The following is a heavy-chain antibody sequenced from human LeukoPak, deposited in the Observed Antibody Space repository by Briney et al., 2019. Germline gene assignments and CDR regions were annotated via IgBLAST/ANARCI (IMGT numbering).Heavy chain of an antibody. CDR1: GGSFSGYY. J-gene: IGHJ4*02. CDR2: INHSGST. CDR3: ARGPSIAAAGHGDY. D-gene: IGHD6-13*01. Sequence: SETLSLTCAVYGGSFSGYYWSWIRQPPGKGLEWIGEINHSGSTNYNPSLKSRVTISVDTSKNQFSLKLSSVTAADTAVYYCARGPSIAAAGHGDYWGQGTLVTVSS. V-gene: IGHV4-34*01.